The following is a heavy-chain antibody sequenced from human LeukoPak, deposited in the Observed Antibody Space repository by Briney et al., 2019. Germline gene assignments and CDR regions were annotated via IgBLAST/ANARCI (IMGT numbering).Heavy chain of an antibody. J-gene: IGHJ6*03. D-gene: IGHD6-25*01. CDR2: IDWDDDK. Sequence: SGPTLVNPTQSLTLTCTFSWFSLSTSGMSVTWIRQRPGKALEWLARIDWDDDKYYNTSLRTRLTISKDTSKNQVVLTVTNMDPADTATYYCARIRMAAAAWGMDVWGKGTTVTISS. CDR1: WFSLSTSGMS. V-gene: IGHV2-70*11. CDR3: ARIRMAAAAWGMDV.